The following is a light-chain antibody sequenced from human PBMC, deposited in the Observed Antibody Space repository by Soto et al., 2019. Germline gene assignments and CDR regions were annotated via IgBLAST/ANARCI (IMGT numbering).Light chain of an antibody. Sequence: IQLTQSPSSLYASVGDRVTITCRASQAIRTALGWYQQKPGKVPKLLIYAASILQSGVPSRFSGSGSGTDFTLTISSLQPDDFATYYCQHYNSYSEAFGQGTKVDI. V-gene: IGKV1-17*01. CDR3: QHYNSYSEA. CDR2: AAS. CDR1: QAIRTA. J-gene: IGKJ1*01.